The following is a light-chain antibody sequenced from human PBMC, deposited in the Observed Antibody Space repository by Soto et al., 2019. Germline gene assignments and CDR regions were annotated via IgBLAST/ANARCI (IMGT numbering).Light chain of an antibody. Sequence: NFMLTQPHSVSESPGKTVIMSSTRSSGTLASCSVRWFHQRPGSAPTTVIYKGNQGPSGVPDRLSGSTDSSSNSASLSISGLKSDDEADFYCQSFDPSNPGVFGPGTKVTVL. CDR1: SGTLASCS. V-gene: IGLV6-57*04. J-gene: IGLJ1*01. CDR3: QSFDPSNPGV. CDR2: KGN.